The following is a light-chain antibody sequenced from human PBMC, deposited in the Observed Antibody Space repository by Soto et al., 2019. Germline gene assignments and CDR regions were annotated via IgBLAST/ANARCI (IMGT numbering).Light chain of an antibody. J-gene: IGLJ2*01. CDR2: STS. CDR3: LLSYGGAQRV. Sequence: QTVVTQEPSLTVSPGGTGTLTCASSTGAVTSGYYPNWFQQKPGQAPRALMYSTSNKHSWTPARFSGSLLGGKAAVTLSGVQPEDEAEYYCLLSYGGAQRVFGGGTKRTVL. CDR1: TGAVTSGYY. V-gene: IGLV7-43*01.